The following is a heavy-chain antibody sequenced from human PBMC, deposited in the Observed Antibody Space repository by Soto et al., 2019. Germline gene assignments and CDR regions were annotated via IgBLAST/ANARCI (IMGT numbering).Heavy chain of an antibody. CDR1: GGSFSGYY. J-gene: IGHJ6*02. Sequence: PSETLSLTCAVYGGSFSGYYWSWIRQPPGKGLEWIGEINHSGTTYYNPSIKSRVTISVDRSKNQFSLKLSSVTAADTAVYYCARAHYGDYGYGVDVWGQGTTVTVSS. V-gene: IGHV4-34*01. CDR3: ARAHYGDYGYGVDV. D-gene: IGHD4-17*01. CDR2: INHSGTT.